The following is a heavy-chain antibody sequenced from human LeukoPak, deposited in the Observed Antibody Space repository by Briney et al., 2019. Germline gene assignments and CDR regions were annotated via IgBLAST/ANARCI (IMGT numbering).Heavy chain of an antibody. CDR1: GFTFSNYG. J-gene: IGHJ4*02. Sequence: PGGSLRLSCAASGFTFSNYGMHWVRQAPGKGLEWVAFIRYDGSSKFYADSVKGRFTISTDNSKNTLYLQMNSLSPENTAVYYCAKDDDVNGWYTLYFDYWGQGTLVTVSS. D-gene: IGHD6-19*01. CDR2: IRYDGSSK. V-gene: IGHV3-30*02. CDR3: AKDDDVNGWYTLYFDY.